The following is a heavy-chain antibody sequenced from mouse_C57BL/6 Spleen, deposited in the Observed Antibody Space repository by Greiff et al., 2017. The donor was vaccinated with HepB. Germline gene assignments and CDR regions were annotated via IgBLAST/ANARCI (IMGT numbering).Heavy chain of an antibody. D-gene: IGHD2-1*01. CDR1: GYTFTSYW. J-gene: IGHJ2*01. CDR2: IDPNSGGT. V-gene: IGHV1-72*01. CDR3: ARLGLYGNYGEEYFDY. Sequence: QVQLQQPGAELVKPGASVKLSCKASGYTFTSYWMHWVKQRPGRGLEWIGRIDPNSGGTKYNEKFKSKATLTVDKPSSTAYMQLSSLTSEDSAVYECARLGLYGNYGEEYFDYWGQGTTLTVSS.